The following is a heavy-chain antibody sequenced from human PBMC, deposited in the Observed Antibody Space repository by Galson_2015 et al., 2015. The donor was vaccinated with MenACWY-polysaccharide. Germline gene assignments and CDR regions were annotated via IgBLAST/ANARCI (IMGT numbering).Heavy chain of an antibody. Sequence: SVKVSCKASGYKFSSYDINWVRQASGQGLEWMGWVNPNSGNTGYAQRFQGRVAMTRDTATSTAYMELSSLRSEDTAVYYCARIIARKYTFADSWGQGTLVTVSS. CDR1: GYKFSSYD. D-gene: IGHD2-21*01. V-gene: IGHV1-8*01. J-gene: IGHJ4*02. CDR3: ARIIARKYTFADS. CDR2: VNPNSGNT.